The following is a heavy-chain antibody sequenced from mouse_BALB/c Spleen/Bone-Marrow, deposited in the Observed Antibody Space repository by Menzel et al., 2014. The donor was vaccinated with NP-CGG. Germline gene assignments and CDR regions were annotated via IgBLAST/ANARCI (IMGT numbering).Heavy chain of an antibody. Sequence: QVQLQQSGPELVRPGVSVKLSCKGPGYTFTAYAMHWVKQSHAKSLEWIGLISTYSGNTHYNQNFKGKATMTVDKSSSTAYMELARLTSEDFAIYYCARNFYGSSYFDYWGQGTTLTVSS. CDR3: ARNFYGSSYFDY. CDR1: GYTFTAYA. CDR2: ISTYSGNT. D-gene: IGHD1-1*01. J-gene: IGHJ2*01. V-gene: IGHV1-67*01.